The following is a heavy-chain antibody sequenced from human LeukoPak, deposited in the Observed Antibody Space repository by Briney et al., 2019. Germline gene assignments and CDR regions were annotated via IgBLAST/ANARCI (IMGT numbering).Heavy chain of an antibody. Sequence: ASVKVSCKASGYTFTGYYMHWVRQAPGQGLEWMGWVNPNSGGTNYAQKFQGRVTMTRDTSISTAYMELSRLRSDDTAVYYCARDLGIPAGFDPWGQGTLVTVSS. CDR2: VNPNSGGT. CDR3: ARDLGIPAGFDP. V-gene: IGHV1-2*02. J-gene: IGHJ5*02. D-gene: IGHD6-13*01. CDR1: GYTFTGYY.